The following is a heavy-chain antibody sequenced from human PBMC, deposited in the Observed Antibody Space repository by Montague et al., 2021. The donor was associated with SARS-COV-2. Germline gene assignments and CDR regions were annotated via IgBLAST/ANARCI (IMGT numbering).Heavy chain of an antibody. D-gene: IGHD3-10*01. CDR1: GGSISSSTYY. CDR2: KYYSGST. CDR3: ARQPRNYYASGRYCSLGDY. Sequence: SETLSLTCTVSGGSISSSTYYWGWIRQPPGKGLEWIGSKYYSGSTYYNPSLKSRVTISVDTSKKQLSLKLSSVTAADTAVYYCARQPRNYYASGRYCSLGDYWGQGTLVTVSS. V-gene: IGHV4-39*01. J-gene: IGHJ4*02.